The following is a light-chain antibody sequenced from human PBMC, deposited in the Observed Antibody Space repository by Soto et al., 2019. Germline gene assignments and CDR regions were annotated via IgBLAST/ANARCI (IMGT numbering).Light chain of an antibody. CDR2: SNT. CDR3: AAWDDSLNGVD. Sequence: QSVLTQPPSASATPGQTIAISCSGGSSNIGSHTVNWYQQLPGTAPRLLIYSNTQRPSGVPDRFSGSKSGTSASLAISGLQSEYEGDYYCAAWDDSLNGVDFGGGTKVTVL. V-gene: IGLV1-44*01. CDR1: SSNIGSHT. J-gene: IGLJ2*01.